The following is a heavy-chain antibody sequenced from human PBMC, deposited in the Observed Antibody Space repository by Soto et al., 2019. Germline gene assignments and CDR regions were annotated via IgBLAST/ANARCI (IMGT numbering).Heavy chain of an antibody. V-gene: IGHV4-39*01. D-gene: IGHD6-6*01. CDR3: ARRKSSCYYGMDV. CDR2: IYYSGST. Sequence: PSETLSLTCTVSGVSISSSSYYWGWIRQPPGKGLEWIGNIYYSGSTYYNPSLKSRVTISGDTSKNQFSLKLSSVTAADTAVYYCARRKSSCYYGMDVWGQGTSVTVSS. CDR1: GVSISSSSYY. J-gene: IGHJ6*02.